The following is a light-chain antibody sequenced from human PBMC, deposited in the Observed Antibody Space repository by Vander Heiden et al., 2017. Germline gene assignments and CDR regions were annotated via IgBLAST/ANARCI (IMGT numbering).Light chain of an antibody. CDR3: SSYTSSSIL. V-gene: IGLV2-14*03. Sequence: QSALTQPASVSGSPGQSLTISCTGTSSDVGGYNYVSWYQHHPGKAPKLMIYDVSNRPSGVSNRFSGSKSGNTASLTISGLQAEDEADYYCSSYTSSSILFGTGTKVTVL. J-gene: IGLJ1*01. CDR1: SSDVGGYNY. CDR2: DVS.